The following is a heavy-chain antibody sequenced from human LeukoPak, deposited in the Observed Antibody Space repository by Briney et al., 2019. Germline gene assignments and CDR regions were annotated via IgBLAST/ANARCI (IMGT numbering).Heavy chain of an antibody. CDR2: INPKSRAT. CDR3: ARGVDTAVIPYYYYYMDV. J-gene: IGHJ6*03. V-gene: IGHV1-2*02. Sequence: ASVKVSCKASGYTFTGYYMHWVRQAPGQGLEWMGWINPKSRATNYAQNFQGRVTLTRDTSISTAYMELSSLRSDDTAVYYCARGVDTAVIPYYYYYMDVWGIGTTVTVSS. CDR1: GYTFTGYY. D-gene: IGHD5-18*01.